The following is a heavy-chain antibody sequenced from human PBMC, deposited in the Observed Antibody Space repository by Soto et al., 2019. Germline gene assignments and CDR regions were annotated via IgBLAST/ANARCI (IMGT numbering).Heavy chain of an antibody. Sequence: SGPTLVNPTQTLTLTCTFSGFSLSTSGLCVSWIRQPPGKALEWLARIDWDDDKYYSTSLKTRLTISKDTSKNQVVLTMTNMDPVDTATYYCTKGDSSGYFDPSSSYSTPDHWGQGTLVTVSS. CDR3: TKGDSSGYFDPSSSYSTPDH. CDR2: IDWDDDK. D-gene: IGHD3-3*01. J-gene: IGHJ4*02. CDR1: GFSLSTSGLC. V-gene: IGHV2-70*11.